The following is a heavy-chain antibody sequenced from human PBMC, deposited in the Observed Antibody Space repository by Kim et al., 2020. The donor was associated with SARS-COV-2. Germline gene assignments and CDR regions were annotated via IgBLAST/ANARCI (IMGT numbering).Heavy chain of an antibody. Sequence: ASVKVSCKASGYTFTSYAMHWVRQAPGQRLEWMGWINAGNGNTKYSQKFQGRVTITRDTSASTAYMELSSLRSEDTAVYYCARDGDGSSVVWVDYYYGMDVWGQGTTVTVSS. CDR1: GYTFTSYA. CDR3: ARDGDGSSVVWVDYYYGMDV. D-gene: IGHD1-26*01. CDR2: INAGNGNT. J-gene: IGHJ6*02. V-gene: IGHV1-3*01.